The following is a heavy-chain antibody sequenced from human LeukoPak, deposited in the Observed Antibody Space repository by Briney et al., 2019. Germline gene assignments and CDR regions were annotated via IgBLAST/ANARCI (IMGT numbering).Heavy chain of an antibody. J-gene: IGHJ6*02. D-gene: IGHD3-3*01. CDR2: ISSNGGST. CDR3: ARVTIFGVGYYGMDV. CDR1: GFTFSSYA. Sequence: GESLRLSCAASGFTFSSYAMHWVRQAPGKGLEYVSAISSNGGSTYYANSVKGRFTISRDNSKNTLYLQMGSLRAEDMAVYYCARVTIFGVGYYGMDVWGQGTTVTVSS. V-gene: IGHV3-64*01.